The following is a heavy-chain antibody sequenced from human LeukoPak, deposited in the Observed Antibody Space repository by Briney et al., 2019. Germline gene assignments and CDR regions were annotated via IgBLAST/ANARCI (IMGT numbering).Heavy chain of an antibody. D-gene: IGHD6-6*01. J-gene: IGHJ6*02. CDR1: GYTFTGYY. V-gene: IGHV1-2*02. CDR2: INPNSGGT. CDR3: ARDLGYSSSPGEDV. Sequence: GASVKVSCTASGYTFTGYYMHWVRQAPGQGLEWMGWINPNSGGTNYAQNFQGRVTMTRDTSISTAYMELSRLRSDDTAVYYCARDLGYSSSPGEDVWGQGTTVTVSS.